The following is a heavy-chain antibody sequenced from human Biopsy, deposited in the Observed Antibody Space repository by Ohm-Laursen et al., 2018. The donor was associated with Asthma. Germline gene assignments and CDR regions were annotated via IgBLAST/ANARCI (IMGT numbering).Heavy chain of an antibody. V-gene: IGHV3-33*06. J-gene: IGHJ4*02. CDR3: PKDVFPGWELRRGPDY. CDR2: IWYDGGYK. D-gene: IGHD1-26*01. CDR1: GFTFSSYG. Sequence: SLRLSCAASGFTFSSYGIHWVRQAPGKGLEWVAVIWYDGGYKDYADSVKGRFTISRDNSKNTLHLEMNSLRVEDTAVYYCPKDVFPGWELRRGPDYWGQGTLVTVSS.